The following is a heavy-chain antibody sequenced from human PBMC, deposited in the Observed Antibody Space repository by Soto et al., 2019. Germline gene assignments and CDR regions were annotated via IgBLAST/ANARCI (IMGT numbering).Heavy chain of an antibody. CDR1: GGSFSGYY. D-gene: IGHD3-3*01. Sequence: QVQLQQWGAGLLKPSETLSLTCAVYGGSFSGYYWSWIRQPPGKGLEWIGEINHSGSTNYNPSLKSRVTISVDTSKNQFSLKLSSVTAADTAVYYCARGKGGYYLYNWFDPWGQGTLVTVSS. CDR2: INHSGST. CDR3: ARGKGGYYLYNWFDP. J-gene: IGHJ5*02. V-gene: IGHV4-34*01.